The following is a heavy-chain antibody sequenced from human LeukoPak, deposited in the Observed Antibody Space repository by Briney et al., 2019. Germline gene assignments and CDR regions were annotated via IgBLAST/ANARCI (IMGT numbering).Heavy chain of an antibody. Sequence: SETLSLTCTVSGGSISPYYWSWIRQPPGKGLEWIGRIYTSGSTNYNPSLKSRVTMSVDTSKNQFSLKLSSVTAADTAVYYCASITFGGVIDRGYWGQGTLVTVSS. CDR1: GGSISPYY. J-gene: IGHJ4*02. CDR2: IYTSGST. V-gene: IGHV4-4*07. CDR3: ASITFGGVIDRGY. D-gene: IGHD3-16*02.